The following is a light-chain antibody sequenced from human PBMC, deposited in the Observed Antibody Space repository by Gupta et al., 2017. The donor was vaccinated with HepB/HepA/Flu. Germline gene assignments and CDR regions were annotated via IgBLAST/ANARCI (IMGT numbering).Light chain of an antibody. J-gene: IGLJ2*01. CDR1: SSNIGTYY. Sequence: QSVLPQTHSASGTPGQRVPISCSGSSSNIGTYYVYWYQQLPGTAPKLLIYRNNQRPSGVPDRFSGSKSGTSASLAISGLRSEDEADYYCATWDDSLSGRVVFGGGTKLTVL. CDR3: ATWDDSLSGRVV. V-gene: IGLV1-47*01. CDR2: RNN.